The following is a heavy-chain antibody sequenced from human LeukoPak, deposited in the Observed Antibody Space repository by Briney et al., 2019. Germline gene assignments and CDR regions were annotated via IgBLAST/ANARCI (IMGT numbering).Heavy chain of an antibody. CDR2: ISWNSGSI. D-gene: IGHD3-3*01. J-gene: IGHJ4*02. V-gene: IGHV3-9*01. CDR1: GFTFDDYA. CDR3: AKDSSIWSGYFDY. Sequence: GRSLRLSCAASGFTFDDYAMHWVRQAPEKGLEWVSGISWNSGSIGYADSVKGRFTISRDNAKNSLYLQMNSLRAEDTALYYCAKDSSIWSGYFDYWGQGTLVTVSS.